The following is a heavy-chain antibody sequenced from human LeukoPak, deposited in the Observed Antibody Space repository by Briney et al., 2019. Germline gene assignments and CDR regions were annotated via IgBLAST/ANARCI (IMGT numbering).Heavy chain of an antibody. D-gene: IGHD4-17*01. CDR2: IYYSGST. V-gene: IGHV4-39*07. CDR1: GGSISSSSYY. J-gene: IGHJ4*02. Sequence: RASETLSLTCTVSGGSISSSSYYWGWIRQPPGKGLEWIGSIYYSGSTYYNPSLKSRVTISVDTSKNQFSLKLSSVTAADTAVYYCARAMTTVTTYQFDYWGQGTLVTVSS. CDR3: ARAMTTVTTYQFDY.